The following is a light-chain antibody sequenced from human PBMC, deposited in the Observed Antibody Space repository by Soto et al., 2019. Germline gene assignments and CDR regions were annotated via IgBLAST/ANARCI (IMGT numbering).Light chain of an antibody. CDR3: QHYHNWPPWT. J-gene: IGKJ1*01. CDR1: QSVRDN. V-gene: IGKV3-15*01. CDR2: GAS. Sequence: EIVMTQSPATLSESPGERATLSCRASQSVRDNLAWYQQKPGQAPRLLIYGASTRATGIPARFSGSGSGTEFSFTISSLQSEDFAVYYCQHYHNWPPWTFGQGTKVEFK.